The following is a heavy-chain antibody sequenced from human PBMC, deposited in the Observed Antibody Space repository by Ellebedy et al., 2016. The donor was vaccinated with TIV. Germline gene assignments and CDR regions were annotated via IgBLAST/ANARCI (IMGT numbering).Heavy chain of an antibody. Sequence: MPSETLSLTCPVSGGSISSGGYYCSSLRHTPGSGLEWIGHIFYRGSTKYNPSLKSRVTISVDRSKNQFSLKLNSVTAADTAMYYCARELSGSDHFDYWGQGTLVTVSS. J-gene: IGHJ4*02. D-gene: IGHD6-19*01. CDR3: ARELSGSDHFDY. V-gene: IGHV4-61*08. CDR1: GGSISSGGYY. CDR2: IFYRGST.